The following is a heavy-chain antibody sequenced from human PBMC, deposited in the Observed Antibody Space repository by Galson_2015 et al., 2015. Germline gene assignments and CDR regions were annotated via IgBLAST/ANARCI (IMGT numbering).Heavy chain of an antibody. Sequence: SVKVSCKASGYTFTSYYMHWVRQAPGQGLEWMGIINPSGGSTSYAQKFQGRVTMTRDTSTSTVYMELSSLRSEDTAVYYCARDSWIVVVPAAKASSFDYWGQGTLVTVSS. CDR1: GYTFTSYY. J-gene: IGHJ4*02. CDR3: ARDSWIVVVPAAKASSFDY. D-gene: IGHD2-2*01. V-gene: IGHV1-46*01. CDR2: INPSGGST.